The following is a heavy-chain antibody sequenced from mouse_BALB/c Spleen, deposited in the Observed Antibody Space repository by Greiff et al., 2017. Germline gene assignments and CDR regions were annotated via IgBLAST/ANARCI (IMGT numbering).Heavy chain of an antibody. CDR1: GYTFTSYY. J-gene: IGHJ4*01. CDR2: IYPGNVNT. Sequence: VKLMESGPELVKPGASVRISCKASGYTFTSYYIHWVKQRPGQGLEWIGWIYPGNVNTKYNEKFKGKATLTADKSSSTAYMQLSSLTSEDSAVYFCARRDGYYAMDYWGQGTSVTVSS. V-gene: IGHV1S56*01. D-gene: IGHD2-3*01. CDR3: ARRDGYYAMDY.